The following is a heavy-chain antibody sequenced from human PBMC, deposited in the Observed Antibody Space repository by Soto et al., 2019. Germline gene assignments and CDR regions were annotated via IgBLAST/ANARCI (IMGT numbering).Heavy chain of an antibody. J-gene: IGHJ4*02. D-gene: IGHD4-17*01. Sequence: EVQLVESGGGLVQPGGSLRLSCTVSGFTFSRYYMNWGRQAPGKGLEWVATIKEDGSEKFYVDSVKGRFTISRDNAKNSLFLQMNSLRVEDTALYSCARDMDDNSDDGDYWGQGTLVTVSS. CDR2: IKEDGSEK. CDR1: GFTFSRYY. CDR3: ARDMDDNSDDGDY. V-gene: IGHV3-7*01.